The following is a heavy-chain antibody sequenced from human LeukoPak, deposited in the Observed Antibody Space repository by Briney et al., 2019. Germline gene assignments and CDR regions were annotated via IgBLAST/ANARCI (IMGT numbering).Heavy chain of an antibody. Sequence: SETLSLTCTVSGGSISSYYWSWIRQPPGKGLEWIGYIYYSGGTNYNPSLKSRVTISVDTSKDQFSLKLTSVTAADTAVYYCARIAVSGYSSSWYDYWGQGTLVTVSS. V-gene: IGHV4-59*01. CDR3: ARIAVSGYSSSWYDY. CDR1: GGSISSYY. CDR2: IYYSGGT. D-gene: IGHD6-13*01. J-gene: IGHJ4*02.